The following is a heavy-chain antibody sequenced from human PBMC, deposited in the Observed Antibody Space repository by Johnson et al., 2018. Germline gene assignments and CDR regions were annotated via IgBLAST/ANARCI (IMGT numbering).Heavy chain of an antibody. CDR1: GFTFSSYA. D-gene: IGHD3-22*01. CDR3: AKEELDDSSGSPGGYYYMDV. J-gene: IGHJ6*03. CDR2: ISYDGSNK. Sequence: QVQLVQSGGGVVQPGRSLRLSCAVYGFTFSSYAMHWVRQAPGKGLEWVAVISYDGSNKYYADSVKGRFTISRDNSKNTLYLQMNSLRAEDTAVFYCAKEELDDSSGSPGGYYYMDVWGKGTTVTVAS. V-gene: IGHV3-30*04.